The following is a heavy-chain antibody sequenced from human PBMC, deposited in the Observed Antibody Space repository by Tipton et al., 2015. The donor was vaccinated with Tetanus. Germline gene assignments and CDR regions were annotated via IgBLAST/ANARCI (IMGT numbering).Heavy chain of an antibody. CDR2: IYYSGST. V-gene: IGHV4-61*01. Sequence: PGLVKPSETLSLTCTVSGGSVNSGTYYWSWIRQPPGKGLEWIGCIYYSGSTNYNPSLKSRVTISVDTSKNQFSLKLSSVTAADTAVYYCARGATTVTWGHGGGRDGRGDAFDIWGQGTMVTVSS. D-gene: IGHD4-11*01. J-gene: IGHJ3*02. CDR1: GGSVNSGTYY. CDR3: ARGATTVTWGHGGGRDGRGDAFDI.